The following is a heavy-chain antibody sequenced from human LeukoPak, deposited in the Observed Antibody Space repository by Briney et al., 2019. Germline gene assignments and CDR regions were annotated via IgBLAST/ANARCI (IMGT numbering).Heavy chain of an antibody. CDR3: ARGPDYGDHQRPDYYYYGMDV. CDR1: GGSISSYY. Sequence: SETLSLTCTVSGGSISSYYWSWIRQPAGKGLEWIGRIYTSGSTNYNPSLKSRVTMSVDTSKNQFSLKLSSVTAADTAVYYCARGPDYGDHQRPDYYYYGMDVWGKGTTVTVSS. V-gene: IGHV4-4*07. D-gene: IGHD4-17*01. J-gene: IGHJ6*04. CDR2: IYTSGST.